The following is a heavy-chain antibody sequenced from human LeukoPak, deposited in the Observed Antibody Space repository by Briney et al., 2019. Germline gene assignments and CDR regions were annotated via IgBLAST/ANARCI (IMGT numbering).Heavy chain of an antibody. V-gene: IGHV4-39*07. CDR3: ARDRYIYGSDDRWIDP. D-gene: IGHD5-18*01. CDR2: IYYSGST. CDR1: GGSISSSSYY. Sequence: PSETLPLTCTVSGGSISSSSYYWGWIRQPPGKGLEWIGSIYYSGSTYYNPSLKSRVTISVDTSKNQFSLKLSSVTAADTAVYYCARDRYIYGSDDRWIDPWGQGTLVTVSS. J-gene: IGHJ5*02.